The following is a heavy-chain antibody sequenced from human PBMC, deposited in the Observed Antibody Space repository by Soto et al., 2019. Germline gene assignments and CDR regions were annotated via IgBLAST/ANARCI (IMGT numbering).Heavy chain of an antibody. J-gene: IGHJ5*02. V-gene: IGHV4-38-2*01. CDR1: GYSITSAYY. Sequence: SETLSLTCHVSGYSITSAYYWAWLGHPPGKGMEWNDSGSRTTMALYNPSLKFRVSISVDMAKNQFSRNRISVTAADTAVYYCARRVRLRERYFDPWGNETRLTVSS. D-gene: IGHD2-15*01. CDR2: GSRTTMA. CDR3: ARRVRLRERYFDP.